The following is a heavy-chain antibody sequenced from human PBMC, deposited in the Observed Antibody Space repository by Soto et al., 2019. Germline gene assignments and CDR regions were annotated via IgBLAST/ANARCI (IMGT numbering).Heavy chain of an antibody. J-gene: IGHJ4*02. CDR3: ARDSIRVPADFDY. CDR2: IWSDGNNR. Sequence: ESGGGVVQPGRSLGLSFAASGFTSTNIAFHWVRQAPGKGLEWVAAIWSDGNNRYNGGAVEGRFTISKDNSKNMLYLQMNDLRVEDTALYYCARDSIRVPADFDYWGQGTLVTVSS. V-gene: IGHV3-33*01. CDR1: GFTSTNIA. D-gene: IGHD1-20*01.